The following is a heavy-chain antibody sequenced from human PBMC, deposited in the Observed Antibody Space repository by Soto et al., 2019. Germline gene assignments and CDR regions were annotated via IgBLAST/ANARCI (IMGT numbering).Heavy chain of an antibody. CDR2: IYHSGST. Sequence: PPETLCLSCVVSYYSTSSGYYRGWLRQPPGKGREWIGSIYHSGSTYYNPSLKSRVTMSVGTSKNQLSLNLISVTAADTTVYYRAREADPGGNSWSSYDQWGQGALVTVS. D-gene: IGHD2-21*02. CDR3: AREADPGGNSWSSYDQ. J-gene: IGHJ5*02. CDR1: YYSTSSGYY. V-gene: IGHV4-38-2*02.